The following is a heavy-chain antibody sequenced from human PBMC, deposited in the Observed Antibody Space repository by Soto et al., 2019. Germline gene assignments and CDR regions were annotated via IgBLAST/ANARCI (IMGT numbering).Heavy chain of an antibody. CDR1: GYSFTSYW. D-gene: IGHD2-2*01. CDR3: ARHGVRYCSGTSCRYGMDV. V-gene: IGHV5-51*01. Sequence: GESLKMSCKGPGYSFTSYWICWFRQMAVKDHEWMGIIYPGDSTTRYSPSCQGQVTISADKSINTSDLQWSSLKASDTAMYYCARHGVRYCSGTSCRYGMDVWGQGTTVTVSS. J-gene: IGHJ6*02. CDR2: IYPGDSTT.